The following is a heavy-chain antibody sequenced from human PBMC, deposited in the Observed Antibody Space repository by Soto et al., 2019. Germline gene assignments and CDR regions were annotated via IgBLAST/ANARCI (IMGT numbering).Heavy chain of an antibody. V-gene: IGHV1-46*01. D-gene: IGHD6-6*01. J-gene: IGHJ6*02. Sequence: ASVKVSCKASGYTFTSYYMHWVRQAPGQGLEWMGIINPSGGSTSYAQKFQGRVTMTRDTSTSTVYMELSSLRSEDTAVYYCARDRLAARDYYYYGMDVWGQRTTVTSP. CDR2: INPSGGST. CDR1: GYTFTSYY. CDR3: ARDRLAARDYYYYGMDV.